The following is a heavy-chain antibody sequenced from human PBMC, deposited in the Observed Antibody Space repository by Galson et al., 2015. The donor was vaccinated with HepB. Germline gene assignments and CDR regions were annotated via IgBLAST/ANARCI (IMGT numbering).Heavy chain of an antibody. CDR2: LYATGNT. CDR1: GFSVSDNY. CDR3: VRGLRGVAFY. V-gene: IGHV3-53*01. Sequence: SLRLSCAASGFSVSDNYLSWFRQAPGRGLQWVSILYATGNTYYADSVKGRFTISRAESKNTLYLQMNNVGADDTAVYYCVRGLRGVAFYWGQGTLVTVSS. J-gene: IGHJ4*02. D-gene: IGHD3-10*01.